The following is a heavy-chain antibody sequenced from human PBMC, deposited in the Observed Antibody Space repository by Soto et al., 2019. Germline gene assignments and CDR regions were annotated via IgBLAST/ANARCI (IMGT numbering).Heavy chain of an antibody. CDR1: GGTFSSYA. V-gene: IGHV1-2*04. D-gene: IGHD4-17*01. J-gene: IGHJ6*02. CDR2: IIPNSGGT. Sequence: ASVKVSCKASGGTFSSYAISWVRQAPGQGLEWMGGIIPNSGGTNYAQKFQGWVTMTRDTSISTAYMELSRLRSDDTAVYYCARERVSYGGRNYYYSGMDVWGQGTTVTVSS. CDR3: ARERVSYGGRNYYYSGMDV.